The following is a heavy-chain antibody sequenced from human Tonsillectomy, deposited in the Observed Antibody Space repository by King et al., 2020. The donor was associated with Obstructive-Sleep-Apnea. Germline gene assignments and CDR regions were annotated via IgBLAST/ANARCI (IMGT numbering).Heavy chain of an antibody. CDR1: GYTFTGYY. Sequence: VQLVESGAEVKKPGASVKVSCKASGYTFTGYYMHWLRQAPGQGLEWMGWINPNSGGTNYAQKFQGRVTMTRDTSISTAYMELSRLRSDDTAVYYCARDVSSSWYGGSWFDPWGQGTLVTVSS. V-gene: IGHV1-2*02. CDR2: INPNSGGT. D-gene: IGHD6-13*01. J-gene: IGHJ5*02. CDR3: ARDVSSSWYGGSWFDP.